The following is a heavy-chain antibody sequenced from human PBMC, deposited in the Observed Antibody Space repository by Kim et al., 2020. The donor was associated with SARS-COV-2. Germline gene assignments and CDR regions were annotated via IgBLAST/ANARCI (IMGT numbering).Heavy chain of an antibody. V-gene: IGHV1-2*02. CDR1: GYMFTSHY. CDR3: ARSNGWSPFDN. J-gene: IGHJ4*02. D-gene: IGHD6-19*01. CDR2: INPDTDKT. Sequence: ASVKVSCKTSGYMFTSHYIHWVRQAPGQGLEWMGWINPDTDKTHYAQRFQGRVTVTGDTSISTAYMELSSLKSDDTAVYYCARSNGWSPFDNWGQGVPVTVSS.